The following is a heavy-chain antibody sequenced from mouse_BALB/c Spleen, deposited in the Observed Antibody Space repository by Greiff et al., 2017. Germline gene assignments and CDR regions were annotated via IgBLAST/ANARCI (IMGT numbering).Heavy chain of an antibody. J-gene: IGHJ2*01. V-gene: IGHV1-5*01. D-gene: IGHD1-1*01. Sequence: EVQLQQSGTVLARPGASVKMSCKASGYTFTSYWMHWVNQRPGQGLEWIGAIYPGNSDTSYNQKFKGKAKLTAVTSTSTAYMELSSLTNEDSAVYYCTRGYYGSSYDYFDYWGQGTTLTVSS. CDR2: IYPGNSDT. CDR3: TRGYYGSSYDYFDY. CDR1: GYTFTSYW.